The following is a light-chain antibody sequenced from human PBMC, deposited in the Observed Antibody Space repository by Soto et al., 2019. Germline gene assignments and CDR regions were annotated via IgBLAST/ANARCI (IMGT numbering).Light chain of an antibody. V-gene: IGLV1-47*01. J-gene: IGLJ2*01. CDR1: SSNIGSNY. Sequence: QSVLTQPPSASGTPGQRVTISCSGSSSNIGSNYVFWYQQLPGTAPKVLMYRNSQRPSGVPDRFSGSKSGTSASLAISGLRSEDEADYYCASWADSLSGFVVFGGGTKVTVL. CDR2: RNS. CDR3: ASWADSLSGFVV.